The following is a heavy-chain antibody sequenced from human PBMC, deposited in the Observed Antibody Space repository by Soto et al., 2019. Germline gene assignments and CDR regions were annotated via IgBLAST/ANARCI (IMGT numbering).Heavy chain of an antibody. J-gene: IGHJ4*02. CDR3: ARRLQWQLRPLDS. CDR2: INTLSSAI. D-gene: IGHD6-19*01. CDR1: GFIFSDYY. V-gene: IGHV3-11*01. Sequence: QEHLMESGGGLVKPGGSLRLSCAGSGFIFSDYYITWIRRAPGKGREWVSYINTLSSAIYYADSVKGRFTISRDNAKNSVYLQMNSLRAEDTAVYYCARRLQWQLRPLDSWGRGTLVTVSS.